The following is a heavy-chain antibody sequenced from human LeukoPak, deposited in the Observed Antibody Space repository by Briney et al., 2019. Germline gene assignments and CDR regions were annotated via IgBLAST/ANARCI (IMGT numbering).Heavy chain of an antibody. CDR2: MNPNSGNT. D-gene: IGHD3-22*01. V-gene: IGHV1-8*02. CDR3: AKDRTWLLLPDAFDI. CDR1: GYTFTSYD. J-gene: IGHJ3*02. Sequence: ASVKVSCKASGYTFTSYDINWVRQATGQGLEWMGWMNPNSGNTGYAQKFQGRVTMTRNTSISTAYMELSSLRSEDTAVYYCAKDRTWLLLPDAFDIWGQGTMVTVSS.